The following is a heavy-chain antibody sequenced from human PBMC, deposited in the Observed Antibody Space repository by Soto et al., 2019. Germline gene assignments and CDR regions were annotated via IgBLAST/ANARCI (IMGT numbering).Heavy chain of an antibody. CDR2: INPSGGSP. V-gene: IGHV1-46*01. D-gene: IGHD1-26*01. CDR1: GYTFTSYY. J-gene: IGHJ5*02. Sequence: ASGKVSCNASGYTFTSYYIDCVRQAPGQGLEWMGTINPSGGSPDYAQKFQGRVTMTRDTSTSTVYMELNSLRSEDTAVYYCARDVGGNWFDPWGQGTQVTVSS. CDR3: ARDVGGNWFDP.